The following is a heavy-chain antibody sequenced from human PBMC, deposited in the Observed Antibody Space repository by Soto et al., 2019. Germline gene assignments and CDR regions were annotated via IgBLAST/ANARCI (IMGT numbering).Heavy chain of an antibody. CDR2: IYDTGISGYTPST. CDR1: GGSITSSY. J-gene: IGHJ6*02. CDR3: ARGDDAFFYYGLDV. Sequence: SETLSLTCTVSGGSITSSYWSWIRRPPGKGLEWIAYIYDTGISGYTPSTSYNPSLKSRVTMSVDTSKSQFSLKLTSVTAADTAVYYCARGDDAFFYYGLDVWGQGITVTVSS. V-gene: IGHV4-59*01.